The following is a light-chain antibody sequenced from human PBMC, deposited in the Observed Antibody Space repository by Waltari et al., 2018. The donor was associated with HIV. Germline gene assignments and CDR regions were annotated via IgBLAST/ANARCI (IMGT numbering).Light chain of an antibody. CDR1: SSNIGSIT. V-gene: IGLV1-44*01. CDR2: SNT. CDR3: AAWDDSLNGLV. Sequence: QSVLTQPPSASGTPGPRVTISCSGSSSNIGSITVNWYQQLPGTAPKLLIYSNTQRPSGVPDRFSGSKSGTSASLAISGLQSEDEADYYCAAWDDSLNGLVFGGGTKVTVL. J-gene: IGLJ2*01.